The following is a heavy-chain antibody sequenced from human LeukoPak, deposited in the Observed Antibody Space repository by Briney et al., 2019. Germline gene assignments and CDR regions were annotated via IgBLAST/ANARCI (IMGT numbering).Heavy chain of an antibody. CDR3: ARGGWIQLWFHQFDY. J-gene: IGHJ4*02. CDR2: INPNSGGT. CDR1: GYTFTGYY. V-gene: IGHV1-2*02. D-gene: IGHD5-18*01. Sequence: GASVKVSFKASGYTFTGYYMHWVRQAPGQGLEWMGWINPNSGGTNYAQKFQGRVTMTRDTSISTAYMELSRLRSDDTAVYYCARGGWIQLWFHQFDYWGQGTLVTVSS.